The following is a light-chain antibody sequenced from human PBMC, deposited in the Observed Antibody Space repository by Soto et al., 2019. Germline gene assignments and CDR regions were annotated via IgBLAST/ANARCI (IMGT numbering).Light chain of an antibody. J-gene: IGKJ5*01. CDR3: QQYATSPIT. Sequence: ENVLTQSPGTLSLSPGERATLSCRASQSVGSNYLAWFQQKPGQAPRLVIYGASSRAAGIPDRLSGSGSGTDFTLTISRLEPEDFAVYYCQQYATSPITFGQGTRLEIK. CDR1: QSVGSNY. V-gene: IGKV3-20*01. CDR2: GAS.